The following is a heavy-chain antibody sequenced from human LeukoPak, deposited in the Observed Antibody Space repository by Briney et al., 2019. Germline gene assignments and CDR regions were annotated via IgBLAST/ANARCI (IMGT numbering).Heavy chain of an antibody. D-gene: IGHD2-21*02. CDR1: GLTFSGSA. CDR2: IRSRSNSYAT. CDR3: TRQGGCGGDCYSTSWFDP. Sequence: PGGALRLSCAASGLTFSGSAVHWVRQASGKGLEWVGRIRSRSNSYATAYGASVKGRFTMSRDDSANTAYLQMNSLKNEETAVYYCTRQGGCGGDCYSTSWFDPWGQGTLVTVCS. J-gene: IGHJ5*02. V-gene: IGHV3-73*01.